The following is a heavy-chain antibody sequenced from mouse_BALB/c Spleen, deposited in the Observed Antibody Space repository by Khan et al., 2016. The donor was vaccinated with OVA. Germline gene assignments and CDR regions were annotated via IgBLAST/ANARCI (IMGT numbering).Heavy chain of an antibody. V-gene: IGHV5-17*02. J-gene: IGHJ3*01. Sequence: EVKLVESGGDLVQPGGSRKLSCAASGFTFSSFGMHWVRQAPEKGLEWVAYISGDSITLYYADTVTGRFTISRNNPRNTLFLQLTSLRSEVTAIYYYASGNWAWFAYWGQGTLVTVSA. CDR3: ASGNWAWFAY. D-gene: IGHD4-1*01. CDR2: ISGDSITL. CDR1: GFTFSSFG.